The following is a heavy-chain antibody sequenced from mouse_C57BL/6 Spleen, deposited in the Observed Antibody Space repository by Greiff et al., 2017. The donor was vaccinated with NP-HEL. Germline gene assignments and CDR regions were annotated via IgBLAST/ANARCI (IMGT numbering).Heavy chain of an antibody. CDR1: GYTFTSYW. CDR2: IYPGSGST. Sequence: QVQLQQPGAELVKPGASVKMSCKASGYTFTSYWITWVKQSPGPGLEWIGDIYPGSGSTNYNEKFKSKATLTVDTSSSTAYMLLSSLTSEDSAVYYCAREVYGYGVGYYFDYRGQGTTLTVST. CDR3: AREVYGYGVGYYFDY. J-gene: IGHJ2*01. D-gene: IGHD2-2*01. V-gene: IGHV1-55*01.